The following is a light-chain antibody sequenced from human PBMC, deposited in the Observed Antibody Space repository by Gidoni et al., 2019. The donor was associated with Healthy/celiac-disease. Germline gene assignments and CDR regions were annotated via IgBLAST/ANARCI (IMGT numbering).Light chain of an antibody. Sequence: QSVLTQPPPVSGAPGQRDTISCTGSSSNIGAGYDVHWYQQLPGTAPKLLIYGNSNRPSGVPDRFSGSKSGTSASLAITGLQAEDEADYYCQSYDEGYVFGTGTKVTVL. CDR2: GNS. V-gene: IGLV1-40*01. J-gene: IGLJ1*01. CDR3: QSYDEGYV. CDR1: SSNIGAGYD.